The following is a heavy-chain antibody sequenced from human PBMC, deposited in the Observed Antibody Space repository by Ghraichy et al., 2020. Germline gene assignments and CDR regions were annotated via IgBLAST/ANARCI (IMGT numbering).Heavy chain of an antibody. CDR3: VKDAYGSGSYSIGKD. Sequence: GGSLRLSCSASGFTFSSYAMHWVRQAPGKGLEYVSAISSNGGSTYYADSVKGRFTISRDNSKNTLYLQMSSLRAEDTAVYYCVKDAYGSGSYSIGKDWGQGTLVTVSS. V-gene: IGHV3-64D*06. CDR1: GFTFSSYA. D-gene: IGHD3-10*01. CDR2: ISSNGGST. J-gene: IGHJ4*02.